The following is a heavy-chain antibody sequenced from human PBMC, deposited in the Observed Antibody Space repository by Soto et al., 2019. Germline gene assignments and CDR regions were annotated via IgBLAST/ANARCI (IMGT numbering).Heavy chain of an antibody. J-gene: IGHJ4*02. CDR3: AKRSLRRLRFVETH. CDR1: GDSISNTNW. V-gene: IGHV4-4*01. CDR2: IYHSGST. D-gene: IGHD3-3*01. Sequence: LSLTCTVSGDSISNTNWWSWVRQPPGKGLEWIGEIYHSGSTNYNPSLKSRVSISVDKSKNQFSLNLTSVTAADTAVYFCAKRSLRRLRFVETHWGQGALVTVSS.